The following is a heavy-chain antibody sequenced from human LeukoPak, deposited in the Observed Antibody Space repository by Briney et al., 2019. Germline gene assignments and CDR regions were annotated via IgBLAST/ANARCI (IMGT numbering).Heavy chain of an antibody. D-gene: IGHD3-3*01. J-gene: IGHJ4*02. CDR3: ARVRYYDFWSGYYNFDY. V-gene: IGHV1-69*05. Sequence: SVKVSCKASGGTFSSYAISWVRQAPGQGLEWMGRIIPIFGTANYAQKFQGRVTITTDESTSTAYMELSSLRSEDTAVYYCARVRYYDFWSGYYNFDYWGQGTLVTVSS. CDR1: GGTFSSYA. CDR2: IIPIFGTA.